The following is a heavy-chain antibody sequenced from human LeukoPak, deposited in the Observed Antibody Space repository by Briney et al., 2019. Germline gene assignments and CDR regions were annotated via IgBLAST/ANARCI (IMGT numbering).Heavy chain of an antibody. D-gene: IGHD3-22*01. J-gene: IGHJ5*02. V-gene: IGHV4-34*01. CDR3: AREGGDSSGYSPSGFDP. Sequence: PSETLSLTCAVYGGSFSGYYWSWIRQPPGKGLEWIGEINHSGSTNYNPSLKSRVTISVDTSKSQFSLKLSSVTAADTAVYYCAREGGDSSGYSPSGFDPWGQGTLVTVSS. CDR1: GGSFSGYY. CDR2: INHSGST.